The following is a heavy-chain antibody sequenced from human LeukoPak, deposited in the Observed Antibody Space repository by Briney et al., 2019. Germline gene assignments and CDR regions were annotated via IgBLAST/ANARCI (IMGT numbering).Heavy chain of an antibody. CDR1: GFTFSNHP. Sequence: PGRSLRLSCAASGFTFSNHPLHWVRQAPGKGLDWVATISFDGSDKYYADSVKGRFTISRDKSKSTFYLQMSSLKVEDTAVYYCARTTARGVNVFDYWGQGTLVTVSS. D-gene: IGHD3-10*01. V-gene: IGHV3-30-3*01. CDR3: ARTTARGVNVFDY. CDR2: ISFDGSDK. J-gene: IGHJ4*02.